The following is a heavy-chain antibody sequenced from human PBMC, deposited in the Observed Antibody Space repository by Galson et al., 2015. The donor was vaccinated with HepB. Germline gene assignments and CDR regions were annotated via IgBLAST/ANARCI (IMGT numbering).Heavy chain of an antibody. Sequence: SVKVSCKASGGTFSSYAISWVRQAPGQGLEWMVGIIPIFGIANYAQKFQGRVTITADESTSTAYMELSSLRSEDTAVYYCATLTAMVTMVWAQGTLVPVSS. V-gene: IGHV1-69*13. CDR2: IIPIFGIA. D-gene: IGHD5-18*01. J-gene: IGHJ4*02. CDR1: GGTFSSYA. CDR3: ATLTAMVTMV.